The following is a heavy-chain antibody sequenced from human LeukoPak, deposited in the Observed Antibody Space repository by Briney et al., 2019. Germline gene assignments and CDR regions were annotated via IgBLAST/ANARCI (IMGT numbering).Heavy chain of an antibody. CDR2: INPNSGGT. Sequence: GASVKVSCKASGYTFTGYYMHWVRQAPGQGLEWMGWINPNSGGTNYAQKFQGRVTMTRDTSISTAYMELSRLRSDDAAVYYCARDCSGGSCYSGVVDYWGQGTLVTVSS. D-gene: IGHD2-15*01. CDR1: GYTFTGYY. J-gene: IGHJ4*02. V-gene: IGHV1-2*02. CDR3: ARDCSGGSCYSGVVDY.